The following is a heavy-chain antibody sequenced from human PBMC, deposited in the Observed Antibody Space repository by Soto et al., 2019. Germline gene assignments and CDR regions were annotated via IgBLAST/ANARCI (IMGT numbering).Heavy chain of an antibody. V-gene: IGHV6-1*01. CDR1: GDSVSSNSAA. CDR2: TYYRSKWYN. J-gene: IGHJ6*02. CDR3: ARATSYSSSWYPYYYYGTDV. D-gene: IGHD6-13*01. Sequence: SQTLSLTCAISGDSVSSNSAAWNWIRQSPSRGLEWLGRTYYRSKWYNDYAVSVKSRITINPDTSKNQFSLQLNSVTPEDTAVYYCARATSYSSSWYPYYYYGTDVWGQGTTVTVSS.